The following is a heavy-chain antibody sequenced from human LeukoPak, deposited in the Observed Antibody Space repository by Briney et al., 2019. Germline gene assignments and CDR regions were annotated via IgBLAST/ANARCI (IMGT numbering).Heavy chain of an antibody. J-gene: IGHJ4*02. Sequence: GGSLRLSCAASGLTFSSYAMSWVRQAPGKGLEWVSTISGRGVSTYSADSVKGRFTISRDNSKNTLYLQMYSLRAEDTAVYFCAKDQASDYYDSSGYPLHFDYWGQGTLVTVSS. CDR1: GLTFSSYA. CDR3: AKDQASDYYDSSGYPLHFDY. D-gene: IGHD3-22*01. CDR2: ISGRGVST. V-gene: IGHV3-23*01.